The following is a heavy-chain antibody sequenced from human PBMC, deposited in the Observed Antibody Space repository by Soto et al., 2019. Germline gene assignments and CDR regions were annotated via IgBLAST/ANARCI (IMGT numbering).Heavy chain of an antibody. CDR3: ARARPDIVMVVGATRGYYGMGV. V-gene: IGHV3-11*01. D-gene: IGHD2-15*01. CDR1: GFTFSDYY. Sequence: QVQLVESGGGLVKPGGSLRLSCAASGFTFSDYYMTWIRQAPGKGLEWVSYISSSGSHIYYADSVKGRFTISRDNAKKSLFLLLNSLRVEDTGFYYCARARPDIVMVVGATRGYYGMGVWGQGTTVTVSS. CDR2: ISSSGSHI. J-gene: IGHJ6*02.